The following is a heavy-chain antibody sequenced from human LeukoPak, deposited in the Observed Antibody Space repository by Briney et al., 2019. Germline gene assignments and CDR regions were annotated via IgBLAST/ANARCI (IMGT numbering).Heavy chain of an antibody. V-gene: IGHV3-23*01. CDR1: GFTFSSYA. CDR2: ISGSGGST. D-gene: IGHD2-15*01. J-gene: IGHJ4*02. Sequence: GGSLRLSCAASGFTFSSYAMSWVRQAPGKGLEWVSAISGSGGSTYYADSVKGRFTISRDNSKNSLYLQMNSLRAEDTAVYYCARAWCSGGSCYSVDYWGQGTLVTVSS. CDR3: ARAWCSGGSCYSVDY.